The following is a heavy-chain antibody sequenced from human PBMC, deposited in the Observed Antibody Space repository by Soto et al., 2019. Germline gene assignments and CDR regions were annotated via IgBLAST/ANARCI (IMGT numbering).Heavy chain of an antibody. D-gene: IGHD7-27*01. Sequence: GGSLRLSCAASGFTFSSYAMSWVRQAPGKGLEWVSAISGSGGSTYYADSVKGRFTISRDNSKNTLYLQMNSLRAEDTAVYYCAKNSDNWGRVLVAFNIWGQGTMVTVSS. CDR1: GFTFSSYA. CDR2: ISGSGGST. J-gene: IGHJ3*02. CDR3: AKNSDNWGRVLVAFNI. V-gene: IGHV3-23*01.